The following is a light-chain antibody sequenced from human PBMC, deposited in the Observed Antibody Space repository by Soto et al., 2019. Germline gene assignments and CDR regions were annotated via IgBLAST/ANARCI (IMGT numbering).Light chain of an antibody. V-gene: IGKV3-20*01. Sequence: EVELTQSPGTLSLSPGERATLSCRASQSVSSSHLAWYQQKRGQAPRPLIYDTSTRATGIPDRFSGSGSGTDFTLTISRLEPEDFAVYHCQQYGASPWTFGQGTKVEVK. CDR3: QQYGASPWT. J-gene: IGKJ1*01. CDR1: QSVSSSH. CDR2: DTS.